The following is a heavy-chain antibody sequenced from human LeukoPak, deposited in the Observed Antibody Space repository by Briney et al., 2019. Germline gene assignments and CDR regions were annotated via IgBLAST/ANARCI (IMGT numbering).Heavy chain of an antibody. J-gene: IGHJ4*02. CDR2: INSDGSST. D-gene: IGHD4-17*01. CDR1: GFTFSSYA. CDR3: ARGPRFYGDLIYFDY. Sequence: GGSLRLSCAASGFTFSSYAMSWVRQAPGKGLEWVSRINSDGSSTSYADSVKGRFTISRDNAKNTLYLQMNSLRAEDTAVYYCARGPRFYGDLIYFDYWGQGTLVTVSS. V-gene: IGHV3-74*01.